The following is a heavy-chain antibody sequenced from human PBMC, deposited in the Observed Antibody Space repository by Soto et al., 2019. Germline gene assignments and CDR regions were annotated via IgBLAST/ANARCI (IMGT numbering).Heavy chain of an antibody. J-gene: IGHJ4*02. Sequence: SETLSLTCAVSGGSISSSNWWSWVRQPPGKGLEWIGEIYHSGSTNYNPSLKSRVTISVDKSKNQLSLKLSSVTAADTAVYYCARAPADCSSTSCYPYFDYWGQGTLVTVSS. CDR1: GGSISSSNW. CDR3: ARAPADCSSTSCYPYFDY. D-gene: IGHD2-2*01. V-gene: IGHV4-4*02. CDR2: IYHSGST.